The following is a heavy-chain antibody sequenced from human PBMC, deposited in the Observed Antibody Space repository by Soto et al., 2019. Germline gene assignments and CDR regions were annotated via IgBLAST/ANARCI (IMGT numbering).Heavy chain of an antibody. CDR1: GGSFSGYY. D-gene: IGHD3-22*01. Sequence: SETLSLTCAVYGGSFSGYYWSWIRQPPGKGLEWIGEINHSGSTNYNPSLKSRVTISVDTSKNQFSLKLSSVTAADTAVYYCAGERYYYDSSGHQNASDIWGQGTMVTVSS. CDR2: INHSGST. J-gene: IGHJ3*02. V-gene: IGHV4-34*01. CDR3: AGERYYYDSSGHQNASDI.